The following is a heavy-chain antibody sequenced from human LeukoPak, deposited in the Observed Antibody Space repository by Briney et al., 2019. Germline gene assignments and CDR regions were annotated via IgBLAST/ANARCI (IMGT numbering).Heavy chain of an antibody. Sequence: PGGSLRLSCAASGFTFSSYVMGWVRQAPGKGLEWVSGISGSGGSTYYADSVKGRFTISRDNSKNTLYLQMNSLRAEDTAVYYCAKDKLLGGGRVLVYWGQGTLVTVSS. CDR1: GFTFSSYV. CDR2: ISGSGGST. D-gene: IGHD4-23*01. CDR3: AKDKLLGGGRVLVY. J-gene: IGHJ4*02. V-gene: IGHV3-23*01.